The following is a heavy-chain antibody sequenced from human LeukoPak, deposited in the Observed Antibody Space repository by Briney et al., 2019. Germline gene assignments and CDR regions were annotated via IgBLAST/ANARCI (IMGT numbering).Heavy chain of an antibody. CDR2: IRYDGSNK. CDR1: GFTFSSYD. D-gene: IGHD6-19*01. J-gene: IGHJ4*02. Sequence: GGSPRLSCAASGFTFSSYDMHWVRQAPGKGLEWVAFIRYDGSNKYYADSVKGRFPISRDNSRNTLYLQMNSLRAEDTAVYYCAKGGSSAWYYFDYWGQGTLVTVSS. CDR3: AKGGSSAWYYFDY. V-gene: IGHV3-30*02.